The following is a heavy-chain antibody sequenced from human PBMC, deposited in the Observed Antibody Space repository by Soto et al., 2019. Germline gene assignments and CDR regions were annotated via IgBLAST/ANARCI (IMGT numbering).Heavy chain of an antibody. CDR2: IHGGGNSA. D-gene: IGHD4-17*01. CDR1: GFTFSGYA. CDR3: AKNRSRVTTSWHFNY. V-gene: IGHV3-23*01. J-gene: IGHJ4*02. Sequence: EVQLLESGGDLVQPGRSLRLSCAASGFTFSGYAMSWVRQAPGKGLEWVSVIHGGGNSAYYADTVKGRFTISRDNSKNTLCLQMSRLRGEDTAVYFCAKNRSRVTTSWHFNYWGQGTRVTVSS.